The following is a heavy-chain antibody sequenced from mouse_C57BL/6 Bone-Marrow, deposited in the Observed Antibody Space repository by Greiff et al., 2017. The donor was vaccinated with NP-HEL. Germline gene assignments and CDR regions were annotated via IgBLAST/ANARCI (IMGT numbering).Heavy chain of an antibody. J-gene: IGHJ4*01. Sequence: QVTLKVSGPGILQSSQTLSLTCSFSGFSLSTSGMGVSWIRQPSGQGLEWLAHIYWDDDKRYNPSLKSRLTISKDTSRNQVFLKNTSVDTADTATYYGARIYDGYLYAKDYWGQGTSVTVTS. CDR1: GFSLSTSGMG. CDR3: ARIYDGYLYAKDY. D-gene: IGHD2-3*01. CDR2: IYWDDDK. V-gene: IGHV8-12*01.